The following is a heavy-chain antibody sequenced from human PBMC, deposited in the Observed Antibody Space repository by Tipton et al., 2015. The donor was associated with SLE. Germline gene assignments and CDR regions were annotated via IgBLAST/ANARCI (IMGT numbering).Heavy chain of an antibody. CDR3: AKGPRYFYESSGYITH. J-gene: IGHJ4*02. CDR2: IYRGHSR. Sequence: SLRLSCRASGFPFSDYAMGWVRQAPGRGLEWVSVIYRGHSRYFGDYVEGRFPIFRENSQSTVYLQMNSLTAEDTAVYYCAKGPRYFYESSGYITHWGQGTLVTVSS. D-gene: IGHD3-22*01. CDR1: GFPFSDYA. V-gene: IGHV3-23*03.